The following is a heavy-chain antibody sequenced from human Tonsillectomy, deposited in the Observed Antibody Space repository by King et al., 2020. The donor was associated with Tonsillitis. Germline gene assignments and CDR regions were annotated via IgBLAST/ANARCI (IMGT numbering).Heavy chain of an antibody. CDR1: GFTFSSYW. CDR3: ARDPRLDLAAAGLNWCDP. J-gene: IGHJ5*02. Sequence: VQLVESGGGLVQPGGSLRLSCAASGFTFSSYWMSWVRQAPGKGLEWVANIKQDGSEKYYVDSVKGRFTISRDNAKNSLYLQMNSLRAEDTAVYYCARDPRLDLAAAGLNWCDPWGQGTLVTVSS. CDR2: IKQDGSEK. V-gene: IGHV3-7*04. D-gene: IGHD6-13*01.